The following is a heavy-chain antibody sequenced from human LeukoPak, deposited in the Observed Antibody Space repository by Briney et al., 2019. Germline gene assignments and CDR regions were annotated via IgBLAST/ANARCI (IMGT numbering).Heavy chain of an antibody. CDR3: AEVMKGSERLTMVRGVIIKTAGLYYMDV. V-gene: IGHV3-23*01. D-gene: IGHD3-10*01. CDR2: ISASGGST. CDR1: GFTLSSYA. J-gene: IGHJ6*03. Sequence: QPGGSLRLSCAASGFTLSSYAMSWVRQAPGKGLEWVSSISASGGSTNYADSVKGRFTISRDNSKNTVYLQMNSLRAEDTAVYYCAEVMKGSERLTMVRGVIIKTAGLYYMDVWGKGTTVTVSS.